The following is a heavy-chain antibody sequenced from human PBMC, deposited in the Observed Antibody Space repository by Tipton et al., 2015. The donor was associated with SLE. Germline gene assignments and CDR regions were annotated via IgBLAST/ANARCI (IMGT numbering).Heavy chain of an antibody. V-gene: IGHV4-59*11. CDR1: GGSISGHY. Sequence: TLSLTCTVSGGSISGHYWSWIRQPPGRGLEWIGYLYYTGITDYNPSLRSRVTISVDTSKNQFSLKLRSVTAADTAVYYCARMEGMITYGGIAGLWGQGTVVTVSS. CDR2: LYYTGIT. J-gene: IGHJ4*02. D-gene: IGHD3-16*01. CDR3: ARMEGMITYGGIAGL.